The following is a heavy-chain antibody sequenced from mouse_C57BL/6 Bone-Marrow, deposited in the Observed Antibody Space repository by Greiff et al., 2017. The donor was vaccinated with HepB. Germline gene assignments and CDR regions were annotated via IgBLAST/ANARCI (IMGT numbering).Heavy chain of an antibody. CDR2: INPYNGGT. J-gene: IGHJ3*01. CDR3: ARRRYGNYEFAY. CDR1: GYTFTDYY. D-gene: IGHD2-10*02. V-gene: IGHV1-19*01. Sequence: VQLQQSGPVLVKPGASVEMSCKASGYTFTDYYMNWVKQSHGKSLEWIGVINPYNGGTSYNQKFKGKATLTVDKSSSTAYMELNSLTSEDSAVYYCARRRYGNYEFAYWGQGTLVTVSA.